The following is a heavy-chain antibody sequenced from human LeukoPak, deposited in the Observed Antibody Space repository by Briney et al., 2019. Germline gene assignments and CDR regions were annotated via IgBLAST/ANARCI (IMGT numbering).Heavy chain of an antibody. CDR1: GFTFSSYS. CDR2: ISSSSSYI. V-gene: IGHV3-21*01. J-gene: IGHJ3*02. CDR3: AREAYSGSYLQAASDI. D-gene: IGHD1-26*01. Sequence: GGSLRLSCAASGFTFSSYSMNWVRQAPGKGLEWVSSISSSSSYIYYADSVKGQFTISRDNAKNSLYLQMNSLRAEDTAVYYCAREAYSGSYLQAASDIWGQGTMVTVSS.